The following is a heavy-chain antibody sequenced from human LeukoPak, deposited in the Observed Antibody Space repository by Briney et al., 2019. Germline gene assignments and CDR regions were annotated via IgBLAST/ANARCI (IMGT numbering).Heavy chain of an antibody. J-gene: IGHJ4*02. V-gene: IGHV4-39*07. CDR3: AREDEKGLELG. CDR1: GGSISSSSYY. D-gene: IGHD1-7*01. CDR2: IYYSGST. Sequence: SETLSLTCTVSGGSISSSSYYWGWIRQPPGKGLEWIGSIYYSGSTYYNPSLKSRVTISVDTSKNQFSLKLSSVTAADTAVYYCAREDEKGLELGWGQGTLVTVSS.